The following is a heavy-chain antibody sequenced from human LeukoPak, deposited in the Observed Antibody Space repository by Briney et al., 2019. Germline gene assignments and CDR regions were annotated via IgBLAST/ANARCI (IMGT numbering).Heavy chain of an antibody. J-gene: IGHJ3*02. CDR2: ISYDGSNK. CDR3: AKDLQSPAFDI. V-gene: IGHV3-30*18. Sequence: GGSLRLSCAASGFTFSSYGMHWVRQAPGKGLEWVAVISYDGSNKYYADSVKGRFTISRDNSKNTLYLQMNSLRAEDTAVYYCAKDLQSPAFDIWGQGTMVTVSS. D-gene: IGHD4-11*01. CDR1: GFTFSSYG.